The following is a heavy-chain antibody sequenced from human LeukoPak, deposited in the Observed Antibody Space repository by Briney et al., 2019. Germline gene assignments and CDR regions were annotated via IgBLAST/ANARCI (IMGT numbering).Heavy chain of an antibody. CDR2: IYPDDSRT. V-gene: IGHV5-51*01. CDR3: ARPSYGASDY. Sequence: GESLKVSCKGSGYRFTKSWIGWVRQMPGKGLEWLGIIYPDDSRTRYSPSFQGQVTMSVDKSISTAYLQWSSLKASDTAMYYCARPSYGASDYWGQGTLVTVSS. CDR1: GYRFTKSW. J-gene: IGHJ4*02. D-gene: IGHD4-17*01.